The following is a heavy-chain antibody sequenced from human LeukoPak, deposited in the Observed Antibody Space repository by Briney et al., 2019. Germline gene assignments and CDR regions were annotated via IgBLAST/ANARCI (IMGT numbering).Heavy chain of an antibody. CDR2: INPNSGGT. CDR1: GYTFTGYY. Sequence: ASVKVSCKASGYTFTGYYMHWVRQAPGQGLEWMGWINPNSGGTNYAQKFQGRVTMTRDTSISTAYMELSRLRSDDTAVYYCASRCSGGSCYANHYYYGMDVWGQGITVTVSS. J-gene: IGHJ6*02. D-gene: IGHD2-15*01. CDR3: ASRCSGGSCYANHYYYGMDV. V-gene: IGHV1-2*02.